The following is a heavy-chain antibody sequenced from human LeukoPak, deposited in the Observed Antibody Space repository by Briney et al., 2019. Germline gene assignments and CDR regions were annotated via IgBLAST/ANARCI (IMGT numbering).Heavy chain of an antibody. J-gene: IGHJ4*02. D-gene: IGHD6-19*01. CDR2: IYYSGST. CDR1: GGSISSYY. CDR3: ARHVNPKVAVAGYFDY. V-gene: IGHV4-59*08. Sequence: SETLSLTCTVSGGSISSYYWSWIRRPPGKGLEWIGYIYYSGSTNYNPSLKSRVTISVDTSKNQFSLRLSSVTAADAAVYYCARHVNPKVAVAGYFDYWGQGTLVTVSS.